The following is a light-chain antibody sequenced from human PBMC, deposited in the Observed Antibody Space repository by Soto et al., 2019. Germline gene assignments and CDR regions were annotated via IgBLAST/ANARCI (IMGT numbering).Light chain of an antibody. Sequence: QSVLTQPASVSGSPGQSITISCTGTSSDVGAYNYVSWYQQHPGKAPKLMIYEVSNRPSGVSNRFSGSKSANTASLTFSGLQAGDEADYYCSSYTSSSTWLFGGGTKLTVL. CDR1: SSDVGAYNY. J-gene: IGLJ3*02. CDR2: EVS. CDR3: SSYTSSSTWL. V-gene: IGLV2-14*03.